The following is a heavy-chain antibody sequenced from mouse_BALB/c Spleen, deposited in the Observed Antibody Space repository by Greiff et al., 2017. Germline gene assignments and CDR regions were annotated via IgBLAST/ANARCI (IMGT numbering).Heavy chain of an antibody. V-gene: IGHV5-6-3*01. D-gene: IGHD1-1*01. J-gene: IGHJ2*01. CDR2: INSNGGST. CDR3: ARERGGGSSYGY. CDR1: GFTFSSYG. Sequence: EVQVVESGGGLVQPGGSLKLSCAASGFTFSSYGMSWVRQTPDKRLELVATINSNGGSTYYPDSVKGRFTISRDNAKNTLYLQMSSLKSEDTAMYYCARERGGGSSYGYWGQGTTLTVSS.